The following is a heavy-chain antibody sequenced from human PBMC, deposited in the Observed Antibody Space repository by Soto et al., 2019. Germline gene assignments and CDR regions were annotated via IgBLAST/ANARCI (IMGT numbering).Heavy chain of an antibody. CDR1: GYTFTSYG. J-gene: IGHJ6*02. Sequence: QVQLVQSGAEVKKPGASVKVSCKASGYTFTSYGISWVRQAPGQGLEWMGWISAYNGNTNYAQKLQGRVTMTTDTSTSTAYMELRSLRSDDTAVYYCAGPTVNDRSGWRGYGMDVWGQGTTVTVSS. V-gene: IGHV1-18*04. CDR2: ISAYNGNT. D-gene: IGHD3-22*01. CDR3: AGPTVNDRSGWRGYGMDV.